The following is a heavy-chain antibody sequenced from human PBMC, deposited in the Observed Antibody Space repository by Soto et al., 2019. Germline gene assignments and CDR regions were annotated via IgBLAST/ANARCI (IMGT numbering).Heavy chain of an antibody. Sequence: QVQLQESGPGLVKPSGTLSLTCAVSGGSISSSNWWSWVRQPPGKGLEWIGEIYHSGSTNYNPSLKSRVTISVDKSKNQFSLKLSSVSAADTAVYSCASVPYYYDSSGYSLGYWGQGTLVTVSS. CDR1: GGSISSSNW. CDR2: IYHSGST. V-gene: IGHV4-4*02. D-gene: IGHD3-22*01. J-gene: IGHJ4*02. CDR3: ASVPYYYDSSGYSLGY.